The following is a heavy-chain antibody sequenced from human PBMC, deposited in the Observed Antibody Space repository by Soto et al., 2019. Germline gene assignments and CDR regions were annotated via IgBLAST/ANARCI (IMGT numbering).Heavy chain of an antibody. CDR2: IIPIFGTA. CDR1: GGTFSSYA. D-gene: IGHD6-13*01. CDR3: ASLIAAAGPPHSPRYYYGMDV. Sequence: QVQLVQSGAEVKKPGSSVKVSCKASGGTFSSYAISWVRQAPGQGLEWMGGIIPIFGTADYAQKFQGRVTITADESTSTAYMELSSLISEDTAVYYCASLIAAAGPPHSPRYYYGMDVWGQGTTVTVSS. V-gene: IGHV1-69*12. J-gene: IGHJ6*02.